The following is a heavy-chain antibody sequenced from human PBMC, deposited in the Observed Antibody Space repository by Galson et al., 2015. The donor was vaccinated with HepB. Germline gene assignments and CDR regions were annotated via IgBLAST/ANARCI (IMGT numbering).Heavy chain of an antibody. V-gene: IGHV3-23*01. J-gene: IGHJ4*02. CDR2: ISGSGGST. CDR1: GFTFSSYA. D-gene: IGHD6-19*01. Sequence: SLRLSCAASGFTFSSYAMSWVRQAPGKGLEWVSAISGSGGSTYYADSVKGRFTISRDNSKNTLYLQMNSLRAEDTAVYYCAKVPTRVLGIAVAGSFDYWGQGTLVTVSS. CDR3: AKVPTRVLGIAVAGSFDY.